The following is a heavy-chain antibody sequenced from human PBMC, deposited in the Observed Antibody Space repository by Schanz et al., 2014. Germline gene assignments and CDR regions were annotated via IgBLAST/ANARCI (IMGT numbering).Heavy chain of an antibody. CDR3: ARQRSYFYAMDV. CDR1: GFTFSSYA. Sequence: EVQLLESGGGLVQPGGSLRLSCAGSGFTFSSYAMSWVRQTPGKGLEWVSVISGSGVTIYYADSVKGRFTISRDNSKNTLYLQMNSLRAEDTAVYYCARQRSYFYAMDVWGQGTTVTVSS. CDR2: ISGSGVTI. J-gene: IGHJ6*02. V-gene: IGHV3-23*01.